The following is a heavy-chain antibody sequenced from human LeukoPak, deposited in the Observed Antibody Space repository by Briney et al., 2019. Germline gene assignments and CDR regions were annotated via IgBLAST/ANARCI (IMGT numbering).Heavy chain of an antibody. Sequence: SETLSLTCTVSGGSISSYYWSWIRQPPGKGLEWIGYIYYSGSTNYNPSLKSRVTISVDTSKNQFSLKLSSVTAADTAVYYCARSLSGYDYAFFDYWGQGTLVTVSS. CDR3: ARSLSGYDYAFFDY. CDR1: GGSISSYY. D-gene: IGHD5-12*01. V-gene: IGHV4-59*08. CDR2: IYYSGST. J-gene: IGHJ4*02.